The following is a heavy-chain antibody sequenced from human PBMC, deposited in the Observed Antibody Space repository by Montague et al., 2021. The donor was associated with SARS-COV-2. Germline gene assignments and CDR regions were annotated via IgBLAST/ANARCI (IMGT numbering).Heavy chain of an antibody. V-gene: IGHV4-4*02. Sequence: SETLSLTCAVSGVSISSSNWWSWVRQPPGKGLEWIGEIYHSGSTNYNPSLKSLVTISVDKSKNQFSLKLSSVTAADTSVYYCARRVSCVTMIVVVAYFDYWGQGTLVTVSS. CDR3: ARRVSCVTMIVVVAYFDY. J-gene: IGHJ4*02. D-gene: IGHD3-22*01. CDR1: GVSISSSNW. CDR2: IYHSGST.